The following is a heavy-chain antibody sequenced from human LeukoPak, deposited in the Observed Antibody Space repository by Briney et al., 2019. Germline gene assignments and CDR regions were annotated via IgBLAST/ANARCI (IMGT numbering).Heavy chain of an antibody. CDR2: SGPKANDYTT. CDR3: TRVLSIVGATIIDY. CDR1: GFPFSDHY. V-gene: IGHV3-72*01. D-gene: IGHD1-26*01. Sequence: GGSLRLSCTASGFPFSDHYIDWVRQAPGKGLEWVGRSGPKANDYTTDFAASVRGRFTISRDDSKNLLYLQMNSLKSEDTAVYYCTRVLSIVGATIIDYWGQGTLVTVSS. J-gene: IGHJ4*02.